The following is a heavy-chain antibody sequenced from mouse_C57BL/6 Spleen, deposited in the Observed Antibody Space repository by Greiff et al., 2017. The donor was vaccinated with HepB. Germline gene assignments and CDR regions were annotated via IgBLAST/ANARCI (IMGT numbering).Heavy chain of an antibody. Sequence: VQGVESGPGLVAPSQSLSITCTVSGFSLTSYGVDWVRQSPGKGLEWLGVIWGVGSTNYNSALKSRLSISKDNSKSQVFLKMNSLQTDDTAMYYCARTAGAMDYWGQGTSVTVSS. V-gene: IGHV2-6*01. CDR3: ARTAGAMDY. J-gene: IGHJ4*01. CDR2: IWGVGST. CDR1: GFSLTSYG.